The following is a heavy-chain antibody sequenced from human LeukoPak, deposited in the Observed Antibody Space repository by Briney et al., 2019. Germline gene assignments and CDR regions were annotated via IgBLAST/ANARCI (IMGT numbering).Heavy chain of an antibody. CDR2: INHSGST. D-gene: IGHD4-17*01. CDR1: GGSFSGYY. Sequence: KASETLSVTCAVYGGSFSGYYWSWIRQPPGKGLEWIGEINHSGSTNYNPSLKSRVTISVDTSKNQFSLKLSSVTAADTAVYYCAKLYGGQLGNYWGQGTLVTVSS. J-gene: IGHJ4*02. V-gene: IGHV4-34*01. CDR3: AKLYGGQLGNY.